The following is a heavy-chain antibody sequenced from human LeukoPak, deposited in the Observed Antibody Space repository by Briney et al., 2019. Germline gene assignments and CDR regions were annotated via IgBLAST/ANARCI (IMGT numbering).Heavy chain of an antibody. V-gene: IGHV3-23*01. J-gene: IGHJ5*02. CDR1: GFTFSSNA. Sequence: TGGSLRLSCAASGFTFSSNAMSWVRQAPGKGLEWVSAISGSGGSTYYADSVKGRFTISRDNSKNTLYLQMNSLRAEDTAVYYCAKGMIVVVPAAIVDYNWFDPWGQGTLVTVSS. CDR3: AKGMIVVVPAAIVDYNWFDP. D-gene: IGHD2-2*02. CDR2: ISGSGGST.